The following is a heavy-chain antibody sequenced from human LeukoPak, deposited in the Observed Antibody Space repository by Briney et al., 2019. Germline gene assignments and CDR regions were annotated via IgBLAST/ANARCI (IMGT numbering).Heavy chain of an antibody. D-gene: IGHD6-6*01. CDR3: ARALANIAARPDAFDI. V-gene: IGHV3-21*01. CDR1: GFTFDDYA. Sequence: PGGSLRLSCAASGFTFDDYAMHWVRQAPGKGLEWVSSISSSSSYIYYADSVKGRFTISRDNAKNSLYLQMNSLRAEDTAVYYCARALANIAARPDAFDIWGQGTMVTVSS. J-gene: IGHJ3*02. CDR2: ISSSSSYI.